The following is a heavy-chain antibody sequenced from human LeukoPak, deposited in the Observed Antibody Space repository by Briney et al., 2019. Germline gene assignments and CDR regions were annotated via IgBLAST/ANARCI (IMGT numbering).Heavy chain of an antibody. D-gene: IGHD6-13*01. V-gene: IGHV1-8*03. CDR2: MNPNSGST. J-gene: IGHJ4*02. CDR3: ARRAAAGTALDY. Sequence: ASVKVSCKASGYTFTSYDINWVRQATGQGLEWMGWMNPNSGSTGYAQKFQGRVTITRNTSINTAYMELRSLRSEDAAVYYCARRAAAGTALDYWGQGTLVTVSS. CDR1: GYTFTSYD.